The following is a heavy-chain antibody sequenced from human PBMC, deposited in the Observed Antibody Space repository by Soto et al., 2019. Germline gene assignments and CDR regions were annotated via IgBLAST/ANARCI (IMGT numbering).Heavy chain of an antibody. J-gene: IGHJ3*02. CDR1: GFTFSSYA. D-gene: IGHD3-10*01. V-gene: IGHV3-30-3*01. CDR2: ISYDGSNK. Sequence: QVQLVESGGGVVQPGRSLRLSCAASGFTFSSYAMHWVRQAPGKGLEWVAVISYDGSNKYYADSVKGRFTISRDNSKNTLYLQMNSLRAEETAVYYCARDGLVVRDVAPKKDAFDIWGQGTMVTVSS. CDR3: ARDGLVVRDVAPKKDAFDI.